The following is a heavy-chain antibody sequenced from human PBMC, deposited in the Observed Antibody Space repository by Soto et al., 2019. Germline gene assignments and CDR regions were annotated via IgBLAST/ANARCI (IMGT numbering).Heavy chain of an antibody. Sequence: ETLSLTCTVSGASIKSRNYFWGWIRQPPGKGLEFVGSIHSSGGTYYNPSLKSRVTVSVDLSNSHFSLSLKSLTATDAAVYYCGRLAEAATGHTDFDFWGQGTLVTVSS. CDR2: IHSSGGT. V-gene: IGHV4-39*02. J-gene: IGHJ4*02. CDR3: GRLAEAATGHTDFDF. D-gene: IGHD2-15*01. CDR1: GASIKSRNYF.